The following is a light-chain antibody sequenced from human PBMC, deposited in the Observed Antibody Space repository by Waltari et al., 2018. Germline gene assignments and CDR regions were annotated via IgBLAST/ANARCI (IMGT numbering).Light chain of an antibody. CDR3: QQYQSTPPEYA. J-gene: IGKJ2*01. CDR1: QSVLDRSKTKNY. Sequence: DIVMTQSPDFLAVSLGARATINCKTSQSVLDRSKTKNYLAWYQQKPGQLPKLLIYWASTRESGVPDRFSGSGTGTDFTLTISSLQAEDVAVYYCQQYQSTPPEYAFGQGTKLEI. CDR2: WAS. V-gene: IGKV4-1*01.